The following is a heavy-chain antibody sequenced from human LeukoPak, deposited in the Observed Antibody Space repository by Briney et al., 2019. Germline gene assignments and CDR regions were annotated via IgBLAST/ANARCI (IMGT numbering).Heavy chain of an antibody. D-gene: IGHD6-13*01. CDR2: ISAYNGNT. CDR3: ARLPPTAAARGYYYYYMDV. Sequence: ASVKVSCKASGYTFTSYGISWVRQAPGQGLEWMGWISAYNGNTNYAQKLQGRVTMTTDTSTSTAYMELRSLRSDDTAVYYCARLPPTAAARGYYYYYMDVWGKGTTVTVSS. J-gene: IGHJ6*03. CDR1: GYTFTSYG. V-gene: IGHV1-18*01.